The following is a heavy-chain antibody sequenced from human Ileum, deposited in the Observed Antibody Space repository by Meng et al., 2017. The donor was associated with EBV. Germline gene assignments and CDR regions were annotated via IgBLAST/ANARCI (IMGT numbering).Heavy chain of an antibody. D-gene: IGHD6-19*01. J-gene: IGHJ4*02. Sequence: QVTRQQSGTGLELPSQTLSRTCASYGDRFSTNSAAWNWIMQSPSRGLEWLGRTYYRSKWYNEYAVSVKSRITINADTSKNQFSLQLNSVTPEDTAVYYCARGARLAPFDYWGQGTLVTVSS. V-gene: IGHV6-1*01. CDR2: TYYRSKWYN. CDR1: GDRFSTNSAA. CDR3: ARGARLAPFDY.